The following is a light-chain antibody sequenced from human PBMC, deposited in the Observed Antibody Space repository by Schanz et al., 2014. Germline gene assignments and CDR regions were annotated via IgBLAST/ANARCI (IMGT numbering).Light chain of an antibody. Sequence: QSALTQPASVSGSPGQSITISCTGTSSDVGSYNLVSWYQQHPGKAPKLIIYDVSKWPSGVSNRFSGSKSGNTASLTISGLQAEVEADYYCCSYVGHSTVLFGGGTKLTVL. CDR2: DVS. V-gene: IGLV2-23*02. CDR1: SSDVGSYNL. CDR3: CSYVGHSTVL. J-gene: IGLJ2*01.